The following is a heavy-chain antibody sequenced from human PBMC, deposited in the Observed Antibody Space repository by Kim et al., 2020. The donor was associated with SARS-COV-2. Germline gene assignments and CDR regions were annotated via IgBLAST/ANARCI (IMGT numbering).Heavy chain of an antibody. CDR1: GYTFTSYA. CDR3: ARSITMIVVVTGAFDI. J-gene: IGHJ3*02. D-gene: IGHD3-22*01. Sequence: ASVKVSCKASGYTFTSYAMHWVRQAPGQRLEWMGWINAGNGNTKYSQKFQGRVTITRDTSASTAYMELSSLRSEDTAVYYCARSITMIVVVTGAFDIWGQGTMVTVSS. V-gene: IGHV1-3*01. CDR2: INAGNGNT.